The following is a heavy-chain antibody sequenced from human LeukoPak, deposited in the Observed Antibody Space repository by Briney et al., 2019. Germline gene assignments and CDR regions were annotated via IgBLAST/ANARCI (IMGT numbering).Heavy chain of an antibody. CDR1: GFSFSDYG. CDR2: IRYDGSNK. V-gene: IGHV3-30*02. CDR3: TSDRRHVDYYYYMDV. J-gene: IGHJ6*03. Sequence: GGSLRLSCAASGFSFSDYGMHWVRQAPGKGLEWVAFIRYDGSNKYYADSVKGRFTISRDNSKNTLYVQMNSLRAEDTAVYYCTSDRRHVDYYYYMDVWGKGTTVIVSS.